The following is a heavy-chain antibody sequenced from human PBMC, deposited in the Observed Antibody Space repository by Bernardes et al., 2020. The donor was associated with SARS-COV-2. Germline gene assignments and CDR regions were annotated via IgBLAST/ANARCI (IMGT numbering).Heavy chain of an antibody. Sequence: GGSLRLSCAASGFTFSSYAMHWVRQAPGKGLEWVAVISYDGSNKYYADSVKGRFTISRDNSKNTLYLQMNSLRAEDTAVYYCARVLIPNYGMDVWGPGTTVTVSS. J-gene: IGHJ6*02. CDR1: GFTFSSYA. V-gene: IGHV3-30*04. D-gene: IGHD3-16*01. CDR2: ISYDGSNK. CDR3: ARVLIPNYGMDV.